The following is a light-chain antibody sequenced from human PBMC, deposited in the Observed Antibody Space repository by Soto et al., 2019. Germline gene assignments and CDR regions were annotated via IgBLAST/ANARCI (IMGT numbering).Light chain of an antibody. Sequence: DIVMTQSPDSLAVSLGERATINCKSSQSVLYNSDNKNYLAWYQQKAGQPPKLLIYWASTRDSGVPDRFSGSGSGADFTLTLNNLQGADVAVYYCQQYYTTLSFGGGTKVEIK. V-gene: IGKV4-1*01. J-gene: IGKJ4*01. CDR2: WAS. CDR1: QSVLYNSDNKNY. CDR3: QQYYTTLS.